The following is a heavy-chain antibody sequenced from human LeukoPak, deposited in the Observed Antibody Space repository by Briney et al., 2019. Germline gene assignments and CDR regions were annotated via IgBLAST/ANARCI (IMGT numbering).Heavy chain of an antibody. J-gene: IGHJ4*02. D-gene: IGHD5-24*01. CDR1: GFTFSSYS. CDR3: LLDVDMATTSDY. CDR2: ISSSSSTI. Sequence: GGSLSLSCAASGFTFSSYSMIGVRQAPGGGVEWVSYISSSSSTIFCADSVRGGFTISRDNTKNSLYLNTNSLRAKDTAVYYCLLDVDMATTSDYWGQGTLVTVSS. V-gene: IGHV3-48*04.